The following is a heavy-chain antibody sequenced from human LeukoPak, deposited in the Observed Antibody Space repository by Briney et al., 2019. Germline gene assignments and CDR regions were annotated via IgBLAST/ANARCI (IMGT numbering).Heavy chain of an antibody. CDR1: GFTFSSYA. J-gene: IGHJ4*02. V-gene: IGHV3-23*01. Sequence: GGSLRLSCAASGFTFSSYAMSWVRQAPGKGLEWVSAISGSGGSTYYADSVKGRFTISRDNSKNTLYLQMNSPRAEDTAVYYCAKLAHQYYYDSSGYPDNYYFDYWGRGTLVTVSS. CDR2: ISGSGGST. D-gene: IGHD3-22*01. CDR3: AKLAHQYYYDSSGYPDNYYFDY.